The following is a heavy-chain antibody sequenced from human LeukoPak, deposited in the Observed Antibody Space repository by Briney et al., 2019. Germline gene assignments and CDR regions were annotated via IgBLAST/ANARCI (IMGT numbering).Heavy chain of an antibody. V-gene: IGHV3-7*01. CDR1: GFTISRYW. Sequence: PGGSLRLSCAATGFTISRYWMSWVRQAPGKRLEWVANIKQDGGEIYYVDSVKGRFTISRDNAKNSLFLQMNSLRAEDTALYYCARDKIEGPTLFDYWGQGTLVTVSS. J-gene: IGHJ4*02. CDR3: ARDKIEGPTLFDY. CDR2: IKQDGGEI.